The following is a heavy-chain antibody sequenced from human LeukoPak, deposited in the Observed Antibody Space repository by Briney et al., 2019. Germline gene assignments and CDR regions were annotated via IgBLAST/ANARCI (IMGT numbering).Heavy chain of an antibody. V-gene: IGHV4-34*01. CDR3: ARRVAARSLDY. CDR2: INHSGST. J-gene: IGHJ4*02. D-gene: IGHD6-6*01. CDR1: GGSFSGYY. Sequence: SETLPLTCAVYGGSFSGYYWSWIRQPPGKGLEWIGEINHSGSTNYNPSLKSRVTISVDTSKNQFSLKLSSVTAADTAVYYCARRVAARSLDYWGQGTLVTVSS.